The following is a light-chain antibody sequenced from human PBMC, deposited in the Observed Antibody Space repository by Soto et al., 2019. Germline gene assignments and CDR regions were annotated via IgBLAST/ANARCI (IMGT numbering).Light chain of an antibody. J-gene: IGLJ1*01. CDR2: EVT. CDR1: SSDVDIYNY. V-gene: IGLV2-8*01. CDR3: SSYAGSNTLV. Sequence: QSALTQPPSASGAPGQSGTISCTGTSSDVDIYNYVSWYQQHPGKAPKLIIYEVTKRPSGVPDRFSGSKSGNTASLTVSGLQTEDEAEYYCSSYAGSNTLVFGTGTKVTVL.